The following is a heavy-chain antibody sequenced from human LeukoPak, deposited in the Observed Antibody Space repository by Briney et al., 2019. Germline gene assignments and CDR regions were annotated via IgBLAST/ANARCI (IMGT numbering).Heavy chain of an antibody. CDR1: GFTFSNYW. Sequence: PGGSLRLSCAASGFTFSNYWMSWVRQAPGKGLEWVANIKQDGSEKYYVDSVKGRFTISRDNAENSLYLQMNSLRAEDTAVYYCAKDREWELLGGFDYWGQGTLVTVSS. D-gene: IGHD1-26*01. CDR3: AKDREWELLGGFDY. V-gene: IGHV3-7*03. J-gene: IGHJ4*02. CDR2: IKQDGSEK.